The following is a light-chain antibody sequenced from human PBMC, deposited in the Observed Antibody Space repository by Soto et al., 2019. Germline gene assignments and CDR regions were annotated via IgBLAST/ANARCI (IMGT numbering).Light chain of an antibody. CDR1: QRVNSN. J-gene: IGKJ4*01. Sequence: EIVMTQSPSTLSVSRGERASLSCRASQRVNSNLAGYRQKPGQAPRLLISDASTRATGVPARFSGSGSGTEFTLTISSLQSEDSGIYYCQQYNFWPPLTFGGGTKVEIK. V-gene: IGKV3-15*01. CDR2: DAS. CDR3: QQYNFWPPLT.